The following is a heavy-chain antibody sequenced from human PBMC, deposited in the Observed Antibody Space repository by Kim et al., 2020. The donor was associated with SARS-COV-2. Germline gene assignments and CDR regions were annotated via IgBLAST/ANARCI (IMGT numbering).Heavy chain of an antibody. D-gene: IGHD3-22*01. J-gene: IGHJ1*01. CDR3: ARAGDYDVNGYCGFFHH. V-gene: IGHV3-74*01. Sequence: SVKGTFTISRNNAKNTLFLQMNSLRPEDTAVNYCARAGDYDVNGYCGFFHHWGQGALVTVSS.